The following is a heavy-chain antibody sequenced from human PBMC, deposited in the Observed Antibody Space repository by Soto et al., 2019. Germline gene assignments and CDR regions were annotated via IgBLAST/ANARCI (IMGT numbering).Heavy chain of an antibody. Sequence: EVQLLESGGGLVQPGGSLRLSCAASGFTFSTYAMSWVRQAPGKGLEWVSTISGSGGSTSYADSVKGRLTISRDNSKNTLYRRMNSLSAEDTAGYYCAKGPSARVIDVLTSPDSWGQGTLVTVSS. V-gene: IGHV3-23*01. CDR3: AKGPSARVIDVLTSPDS. CDR2: ISGSGGST. CDR1: GFTFSTYA. J-gene: IGHJ4*02. D-gene: IGHD4-17*01.